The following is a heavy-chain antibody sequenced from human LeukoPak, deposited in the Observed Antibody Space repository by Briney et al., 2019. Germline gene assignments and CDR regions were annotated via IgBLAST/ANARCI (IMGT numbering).Heavy chain of an antibody. CDR2: IRPGGDRT. V-gene: IGHV3-23*01. CDR1: GFTFSTYA. CDR3: AREQSGTRGWYTVDY. J-gene: IGHJ4*02. Sequence: RLGGSLRLSCAASGFTFSTYAITWVRQGPGKGLEWVSAIRPGGDRTYYANSVRGRFTISRDNSKDTVYLQINGLRVEDTAVYYCAREQSGTRGWYTVDYWGQGTLVTVSS. D-gene: IGHD6-19*01.